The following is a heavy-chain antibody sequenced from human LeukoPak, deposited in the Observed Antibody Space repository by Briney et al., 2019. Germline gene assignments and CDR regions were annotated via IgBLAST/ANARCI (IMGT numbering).Heavy chain of an antibody. D-gene: IGHD2-21*02. V-gene: IGHV3-23*01. CDR1: GFTFSSYA. CDR2: ISGSGGST. CDR3: AIQGACGGDCYPLGYYYGMDV. Sequence: GGSLRLSCAASGFTFSSYAMSWVRQAPGKGLEWVSAISGSGGSTYYADSVKGRFTISRDNSKNTLYLQMNSLRAEDTAVYYCAIQGACGGDCYPLGYYYGMDVWGQGTTVTVSS. J-gene: IGHJ6*02.